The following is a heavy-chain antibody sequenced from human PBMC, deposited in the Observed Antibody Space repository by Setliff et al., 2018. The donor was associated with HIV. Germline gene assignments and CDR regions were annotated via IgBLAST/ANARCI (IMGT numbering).Heavy chain of an antibody. CDR1: GFTFSKSA. V-gene: IGHV1-3*01. CDR2: INAANGHA. D-gene: IGHD3-10*01. CDR3: ARTDYDSGKSVLDS. J-gene: IGHJ5*01. Sequence: ASVKVSCKASGFTFSKSAIHWVRQAPGQRLELMAWINAANGHAKYSQKFQGRVTITRDTSATIAYMELSSLTPEDTALYFCARTDYDSGKSVLDSWGQGTLVTVSS.